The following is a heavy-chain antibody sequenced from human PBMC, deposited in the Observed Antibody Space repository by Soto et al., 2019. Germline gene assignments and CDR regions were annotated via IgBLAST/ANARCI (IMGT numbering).Heavy chain of an antibody. J-gene: IGHJ3*02. CDR3: ARVPPGINDAFDI. CDR1: GYTFTSYD. V-gene: IGHV1-8*01. Sequence: SMKVSCEASGYTFTSYDINWVQRATGQGLEWMGWMNPNSGNTGYAQKFQGRVTMTRNTSISTAYMELSSLRSEDTAVYYCARVPPGINDAFDIWGQGTMVTVSS. CDR2: MNPNSGNT.